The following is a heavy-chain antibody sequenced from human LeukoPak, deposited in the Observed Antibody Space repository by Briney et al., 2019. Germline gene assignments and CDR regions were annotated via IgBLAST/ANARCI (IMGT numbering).Heavy chain of an antibody. Sequence: GGSLRLSCVGSGFNFGDYAMHWVRQAPGKGLEWVSGIAWNSGNIGYADSVKGRFTISRDNAKNSLYLEMISLRDEDMALYYCAEDHYRGSSRGAFDIWGQGTMVTVSS. D-gene: IGHD3-10*01. J-gene: IGHJ3*02. CDR1: GFNFGDYA. CDR2: IAWNSGNI. V-gene: IGHV3-9*03. CDR3: AEDHYRGSSRGAFDI.